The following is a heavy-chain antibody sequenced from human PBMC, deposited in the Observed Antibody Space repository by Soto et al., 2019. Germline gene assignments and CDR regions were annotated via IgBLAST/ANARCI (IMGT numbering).Heavy chain of an antibody. CDR2: ISGSGGST. CDR3: ARGFCSGSSCREVYYFYFYMDV. D-gene: IGHD2-2*01. V-gene: IGHV3-23*01. J-gene: IGHJ6*03. CDR1: GFTFSSYA. Sequence: GGSLRLSCAASGFTFSSYAMSWVRQAPGKGLEWVSAISGSGGSTYYADSVKGRFTISRDNSKNTLYLQMNSLRDEDTAVYYCARGFCSGSSCREVYYFYFYMDVWGKGTTVTVSS.